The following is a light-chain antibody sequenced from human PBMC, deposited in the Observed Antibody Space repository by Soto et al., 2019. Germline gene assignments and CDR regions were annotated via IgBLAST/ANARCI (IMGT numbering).Light chain of an antibody. CDR2: LGS. Sequence: DIVMTQSPLSLPVTPGEPASISCRSSQSLLHSNGYNYLDWYLQKPGQSPQLLIYLGSNRASGVPNRFSGRGSGTDFTLKISRVEAEDVGVYYCMQALPTPPRTFGQGTRLEIK. J-gene: IGKJ5*01. CDR3: MQALPTPPRT. CDR1: QSLLHSNGYNY. V-gene: IGKV2-28*01.